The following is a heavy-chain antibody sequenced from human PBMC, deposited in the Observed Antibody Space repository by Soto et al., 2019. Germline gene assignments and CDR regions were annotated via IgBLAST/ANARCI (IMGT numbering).Heavy chain of an antibody. CDR3: ARKMPTMIVVVIQNWFDP. V-gene: IGHV4-34*01. J-gene: IGHJ5*02. D-gene: IGHD3-22*01. CDR2: INHSGST. Sequence: PSETLSLTCAVYGGSFSGYYWSWIRQPPGKGLEWIGEINHSGSTNYNPSLKSRVTISVDTSKNQFRLKLSSVTAADTAVYYCARKMPTMIVVVIQNWFDPWGPGTLITVS. CDR1: GGSFSGYY.